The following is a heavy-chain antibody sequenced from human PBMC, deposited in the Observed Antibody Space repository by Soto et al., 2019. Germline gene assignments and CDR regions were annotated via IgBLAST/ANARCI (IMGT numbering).Heavy chain of an antibody. Sequence: ASVKVSCKASGFSFTGYYIHWLRRAPGQGLEWMGWINAHSGGTEYAQKFQGRVTLTRDTSIATAYLTLTSLTSDDTALYYCAKDLTRQLAYWLDPWGQGTQVTVSS. V-gene: IGHV1-2*02. CDR2: INAHSGGT. CDR3: AKDLTRQLAYWLDP. D-gene: IGHD6-6*01. CDR1: GFSFTGYY. J-gene: IGHJ5*02.